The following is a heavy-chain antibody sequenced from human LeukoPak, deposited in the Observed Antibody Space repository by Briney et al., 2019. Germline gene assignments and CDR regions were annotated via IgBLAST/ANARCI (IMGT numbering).Heavy chain of an antibody. V-gene: IGHV1-18*01. CDR1: GGTFSSYA. Sequence: ASVKVSCKASGGTFSSYAISWVRQAPGQGLEWMGWISAYNGNTNYAQKLQGRVTMTTDTSTSTAYMELRSLRSDDTAVYYCARGPPIYYDSSGSIDYWGQGTLVTVSS. D-gene: IGHD3-22*01. CDR2: ISAYNGNT. CDR3: ARGPPIYYDSSGSIDY. J-gene: IGHJ4*02.